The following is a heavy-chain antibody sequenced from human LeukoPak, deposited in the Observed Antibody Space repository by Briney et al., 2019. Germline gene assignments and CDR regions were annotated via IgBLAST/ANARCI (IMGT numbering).Heavy chain of an antibody. CDR2: ISAYNGNT. Sequence: WASVKVSCKASGYTFTSYDINWVRQAPGQGLECMGWISAYNGNTSYAQKLQGRVTMTTDTSTSTAYMELRSLRSDDTAVYYCARERGRYCSSTSCLRYFQHWGQGTLVTVSS. CDR1: GYTFTSYD. CDR3: ARERGRYCSSTSCLRYFQH. V-gene: IGHV1-18*01. J-gene: IGHJ1*01. D-gene: IGHD2-2*01.